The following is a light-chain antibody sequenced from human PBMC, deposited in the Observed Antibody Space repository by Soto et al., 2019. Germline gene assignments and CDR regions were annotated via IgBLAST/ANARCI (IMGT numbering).Light chain of an antibody. CDR1: QSISRT. J-gene: IGKJ4*01. CDR3: KQYNNWPLT. CDR2: DAS. Sequence: EIVLTQSPDTLSVSPAATAARSCSGSQSISRTLAWYQQKSGQPPRLLIYDASTRATGFPARFSGSGSGTEFTLTISSLQSEDFAVYYCKQYNNWPLTFGGGTKVDIK. V-gene: IGKV3D-15*01.